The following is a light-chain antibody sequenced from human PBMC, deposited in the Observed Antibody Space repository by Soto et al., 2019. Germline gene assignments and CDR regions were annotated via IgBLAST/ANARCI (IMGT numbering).Light chain of an antibody. CDR2: FPS. V-gene: IGKV3-15*01. Sequence: ERVMTQFPATLSVSPGAKATLSCRASQTVSNNLAWYQQKPGQAPRLLIYFPSTRATGVPARFSGSGSGTEFTLTISNLQSEDSAVYYCQHYNELPLTFGGGTKLETK. J-gene: IGKJ4*01. CDR1: QTVSNN. CDR3: QHYNELPLT.